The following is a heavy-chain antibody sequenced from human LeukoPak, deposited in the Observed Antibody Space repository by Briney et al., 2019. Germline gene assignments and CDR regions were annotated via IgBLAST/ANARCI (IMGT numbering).Heavy chain of an antibody. CDR3: ARGRGGISFGTLHSDNYYYYMDV. J-gene: IGHJ6*03. V-gene: IGHV4-61*02. Sequence: PSETLSLTCTVSGDSISSGRDYWSWIRQPAGKGLEWIGRIYSSGSTNYNPSLKSRVTISVDTSKYQFSLKLTSVTAADTAVYYCARGRGGISFGTLHSDNYYYYMDVWGKGTTVVISS. D-gene: IGHD3-16*01. CDR1: GDSISSGRDY. CDR2: IYSSGST.